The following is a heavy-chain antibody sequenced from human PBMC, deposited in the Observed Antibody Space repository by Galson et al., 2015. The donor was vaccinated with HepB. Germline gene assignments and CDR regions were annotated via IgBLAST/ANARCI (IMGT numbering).Heavy chain of an antibody. Sequence: SVKVSCKASGYTFTGYYMHWVRQAPGQGLEWMGWINPNSGGTNYAQKFQGWVTMTRDTSISTAYMELSRLRSDDTAVYYCARDLGIRSGWYSYIDYWGQGTLVTVSS. CDR1: GYTFTGYY. V-gene: IGHV1-2*04. CDR2: INPNSGGT. D-gene: IGHD6-19*01. CDR3: ARDLGIRSGWYSYIDY. J-gene: IGHJ4*02.